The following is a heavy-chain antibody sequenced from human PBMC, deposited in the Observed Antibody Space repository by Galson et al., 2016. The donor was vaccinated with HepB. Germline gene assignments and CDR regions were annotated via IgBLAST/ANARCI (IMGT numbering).Heavy chain of an antibody. J-gene: IGHJ6*02. CDR3: ARDDSKGGYSHYYGMDV. CDR2: ISENGGST. CDR1: GFTFKSHS. Sequence: SLRLSCAASGFTFKSHSMSWVRQAPGKGLEWVSAISENGGSTHYADSVKGRFTISRDNSKNTLYLQVNSLGGEDTAVYYCARDDSKGGYSHYYGMDVWGQGTTVTVSS. V-gene: IGHV3-23*01. D-gene: IGHD4-11*01.